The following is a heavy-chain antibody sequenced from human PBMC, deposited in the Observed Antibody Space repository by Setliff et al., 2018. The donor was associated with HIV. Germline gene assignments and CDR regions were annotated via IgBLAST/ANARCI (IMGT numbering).Heavy chain of an antibody. CDR1: GGSISSSSYY. V-gene: IGHV4-39*07. CDR2: IDYSGST. CDR3: ARKPGFCSGGGCRGYFDY. D-gene: IGHD2-15*01. Sequence: SSETLSLTCTVSGGSISSSSYYWGWIRQPPGKGLEWIGSIDYSGSTYYNPSLKIRITISVDTSKSQFSLKLSSVTAADTAVYYCARKPGFCSGGGCRGYFDYWGQGTLVTVSS. J-gene: IGHJ4*02.